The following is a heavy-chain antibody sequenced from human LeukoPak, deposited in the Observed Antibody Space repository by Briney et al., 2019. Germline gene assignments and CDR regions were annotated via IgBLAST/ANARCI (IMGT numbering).Heavy chain of an antibody. Sequence: ASVKVSCKASGGTFSSYAISWVRQAPGQGLEWMGRIIPIFGTANYAQKFQGRVTITTDESTSTAYMELSSLRSEDTAVYYRARETPMIVWVLWGQGTLVTVSS. J-gene: IGHJ4*02. CDR2: IIPIFGTA. D-gene: IGHD3-22*01. CDR3: ARETPMIVWVL. V-gene: IGHV1-69*05. CDR1: GGTFSSYA.